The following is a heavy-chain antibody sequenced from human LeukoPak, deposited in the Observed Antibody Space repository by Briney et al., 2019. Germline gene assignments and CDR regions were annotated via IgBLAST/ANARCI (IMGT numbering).Heavy chain of an antibody. CDR3: ARGSRSSMTYYFDY. Sequence: GGSLRLSCAASGFTFSSYAMNWVRQAPWKGLEWLSYISSSGSTIHSADSVKGRFTISRDNAKNSLYLQMNSLRAEDTAVYYCARGSRSSMTYYFDYWGQGTLVTVSS. J-gene: IGHJ4*02. V-gene: IGHV3-48*01. CDR1: GFTFSSYA. CDR2: ISSSGSTI. D-gene: IGHD2-2*01.